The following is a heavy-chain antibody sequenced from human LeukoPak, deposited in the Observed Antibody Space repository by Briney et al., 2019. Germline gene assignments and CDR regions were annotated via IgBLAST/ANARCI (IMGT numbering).Heavy chain of an antibody. V-gene: IGHV3-7*01. CDR2: IKHDGRPK. CDR3: ARAAGSTVTTRFDY. CDR1: GFTFSSYW. J-gene: IGHJ4*02. D-gene: IGHD4-17*01. Sequence: GGSLRLSCAASGFTFSSYWMTWVRQAPGKGLEWVASIKHDGRPKYYVDSVKGRFSISRDNAKNSLYLQMSSLRAEDTAVYYCARAAGSTVTTRFDYWGPGTLVAVSS.